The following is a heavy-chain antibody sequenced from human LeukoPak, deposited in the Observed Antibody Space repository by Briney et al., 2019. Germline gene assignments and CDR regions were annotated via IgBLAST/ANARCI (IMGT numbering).Heavy chain of an antibody. CDR1: GGTFISYA. CDR3: ASRYYYDSSGYRLDY. J-gene: IGHJ4*02. CDR2: IITIFGTA. D-gene: IGHD3-22*01. V-gene: IGHV1-69*13. Sequence: SVKVSCKASGGTFISYAISWVRQAPGQGREWMGGIITIFGTANYAQKFQGRVPITADESTSTAYMELSSLRSEDTAVYYCASRYYYDSSGYRLDYWGQGTLVTVSS.